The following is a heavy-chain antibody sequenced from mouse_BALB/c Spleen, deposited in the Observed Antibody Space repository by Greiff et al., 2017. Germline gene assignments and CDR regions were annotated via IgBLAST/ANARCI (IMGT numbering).Heavy chain of an antibody. J-gene: IGHJ3*01. V-gene: IGHV5-12-2*01. CDR3: ARHGRLREETWFAY. D-gene: IGHD2-2*01. Sequence: EVKLMESGGGLVQPGGSLKLSCAASGFTFSSYTMSWVRQTPVKRLEWVAYISNGGGSTYYPDTVKGRFTISRDNAKNTLYLQMSSLKSEDTAMYYCARHGRLREETWFAYWGQGTLVTVSA. CDR1: GFTFSSYT. CDR2: ISNGGGST.